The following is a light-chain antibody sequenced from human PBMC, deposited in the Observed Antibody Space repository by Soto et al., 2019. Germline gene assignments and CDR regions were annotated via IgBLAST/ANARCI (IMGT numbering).Light chain of an antibody. Sequence: QSVLTQPAYVSGSPGQSIPISCTGTSSDVGGYNYVSWYQQHPGKAPKLMIYDVSNRPSGVSNRFSGSKSGNTASLTISGLQAEDEADYYCSSYTSSSTRVFGTRTKVTVL. CDR3: SSYTSSSTRV. CDR1: SSDVGGYNY. J-gene: IGLJ1*01. V-gene: IGLV2-14*01. CDR2: DVS.